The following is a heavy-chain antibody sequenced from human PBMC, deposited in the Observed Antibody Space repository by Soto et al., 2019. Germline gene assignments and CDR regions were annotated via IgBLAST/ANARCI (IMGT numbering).Heavy chain of an antibody. CDR2: INQDGSEK. V-gene: IGHV3-7*01. Sequence: GGSLRLSCAASGFTFSTYWMDWVRQTPGKGLEWVANINQDGSEKNYVDSVKGRFTIYRDNAKNSLYLQMSSLTAEDSALYYCSRSLDSWGQGTLVTVS. J-gene: IGHJ4*02. CDR3: SRSLDS. CDR1: GFTFSTYW.